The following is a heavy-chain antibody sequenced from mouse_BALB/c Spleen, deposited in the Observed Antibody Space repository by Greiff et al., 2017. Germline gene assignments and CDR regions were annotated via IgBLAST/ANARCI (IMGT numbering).Heavy chain of an antibody. CDR3: ARSLRYPV. V-gene: IGHV14-3*02. CDR1: GFNIKDTY. CDR2: IDPANGNT. J-gene: IGHJ1*01. D-gene: IGHD1-1*01. Sequence: DVKLVESGAELVKPGASVKLSCTASGFNIKDTYMHWVKQRPEQGLEWIGRIDPANGNTKYDPKFQGKATITADTSSNTAYLQLSSLTSEDTAVYYCARSLRYPVWGAGTTVTVSS.